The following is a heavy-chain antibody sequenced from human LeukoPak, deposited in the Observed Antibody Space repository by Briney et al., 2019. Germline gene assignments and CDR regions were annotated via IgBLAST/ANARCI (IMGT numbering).Heavy chain of an antibody. D-gene: IGHD1-14*01. Sequence: PSETLSLTCAVYGGSFSGYYWSWTRQSPGKGLEWIGEITHSGSTNYNPSLKSRVTISMDTSKNQFSLKVTSVTAADTAVYHCARGPAPPNPYHYYGMDVWGQGTTVTVSS. CDR2: ITHSGST. CDR3: ARGPAPPNPYHYYGMDV. J-gene: IGHJ6*02. V-gene: IGHV4-34*01. CDR1: GGSFSGYY.